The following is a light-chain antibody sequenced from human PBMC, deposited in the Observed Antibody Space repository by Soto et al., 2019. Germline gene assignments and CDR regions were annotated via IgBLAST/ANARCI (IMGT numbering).Light chain of an antibody. J-gene: IGLJ1*01. V-gene: IGLV2-14*01. Sequence: QSALTQPASVSGSPGQSITISCTGTSSDVGGYNYVSWYQQHPGKAPKLMIYEVSNRPSGVSNRFSGSKSGNTASLTISGLQAEDEADYYCSSYTSSSTLYVLGT. CDR2: EVS. CDR3: SSYTSSSTLYV. CDR1: SSDVGGYNY.